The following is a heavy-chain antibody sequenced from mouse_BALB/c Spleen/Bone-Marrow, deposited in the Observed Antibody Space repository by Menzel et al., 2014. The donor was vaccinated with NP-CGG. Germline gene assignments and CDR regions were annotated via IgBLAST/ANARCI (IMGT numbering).Heavy chain of an antibody. D-gene: IGHD2-3*01. CDR1: GYSITSGYY. CDR2: ISYDGSN. CDR3: ARDGWLLRGYYAMDY. J-gene: IGHJ4*01. V-gene: IGHV3-6*02. Sequence: EVQLQESGPGLVKPSQSLSLTCSVTGYSITSGYYWNWIRQFPGNKLEWMGYISYDGSNNYNPSLKNRISITRDTSKNQFFLKLNSVTTEDIATYYCARDGWLLRGYYAMDYWGQGTSVTVSS.